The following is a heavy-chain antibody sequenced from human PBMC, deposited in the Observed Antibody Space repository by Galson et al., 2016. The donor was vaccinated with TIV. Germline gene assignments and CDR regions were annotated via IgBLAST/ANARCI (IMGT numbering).Heavy chain of an antibody. CDR1: GYSFTTYW. CDR3: ARRREWVDCSGVRCYYYYGLDV. V-gene: IGHV5-51*01. Sequence: QSGAEVKKPGESLKISCKGSGYSFTTYWIGWVRQMPGKGLEWMGIINPGDSDARYGPSFQGQVTISADKSISTAYLQWSSLKASDTAMYYCARRREWVDCSGVRCYYYYGLDVWGQGTSVTVSS. D-gene: IGHD2-15*01. CDR2: INPGDSDA. J-gene: IGHJ6*02.